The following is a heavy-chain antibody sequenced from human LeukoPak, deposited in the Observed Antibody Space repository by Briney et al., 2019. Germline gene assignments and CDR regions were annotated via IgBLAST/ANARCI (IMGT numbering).Heavy chain of an antibody. D-gene: IGHD5-24*01. CDR3: ARSRGWLQSHPLGY. CDR2: IHHSGST. Sequence: SETLSLTCAVYGGSFSGYYWSWIRQPPGKGLEWIGEIHHSGSTNYSPSLKSRVTISVDTSKNQFSLKLSSVTAADTAVYYCARSRGWLQSHPLGYWGQGTLVTVSS. CDR1: GGSFSGYY. J-gene: IGHJ4*02. V-gene: IGHV4-34*01.